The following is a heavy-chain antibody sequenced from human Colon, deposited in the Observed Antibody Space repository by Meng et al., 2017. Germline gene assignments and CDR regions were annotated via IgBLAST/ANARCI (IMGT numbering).Heavy chain of an antibody. Sequence: VLLPQRGAGLLNPAVTLDLTCAVSGGSFSDYDWGWIPQSPVKALEGSGEISYRGTTNYNPSLMSRVTISLDTSRNHFSLNSPSVTSAATAVYYWSAQRRSTSYPYYWGQGTLVTVSS. CDR1: GGSFSDYD. V-gene: IGHV4-34*01. D-gene: IGHD3-16*01. CDR2: ISYRGTT. J-gene: IGHJ4*02. CDR3: SAQRRSTSYPYY.